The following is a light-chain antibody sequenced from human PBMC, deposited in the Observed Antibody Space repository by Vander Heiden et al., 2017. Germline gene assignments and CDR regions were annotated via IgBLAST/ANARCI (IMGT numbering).Light chain of an antibody. CDR1: SSEVGSYNL. J-gene: IGLJ2*01. Sequence: QSALTQPASVAGSPGQSITIPCPGTSSEVGSYNLVSWYQQLPGKAPKLMIYEVSKRPSGVSNRFSGSKSGNTASLTISGLQAEDEADYYCCSYAGSSTVVFGGGTKLTVL. CDR2: EVS. CDR3: CSYAGSSTVV. V-gene: IGLV2-23*02.